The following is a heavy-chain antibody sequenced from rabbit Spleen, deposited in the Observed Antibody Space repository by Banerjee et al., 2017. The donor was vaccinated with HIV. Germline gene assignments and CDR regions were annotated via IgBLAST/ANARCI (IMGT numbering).Heavy chain of an antibody. CDR1: GFSFNSGYD. V-gene: IGHV1S40*01. J-gene: IGHJ4*01. D-gene: IGHD4-1*01. CDR3: ARDLAGAIGWNFNL. Sequence: QSLEESGGGLVKPGASLTLTCKASGFSFNSGYDACWVRQPPGKGLEWIASINSFTGRPVYAAWAKDRFTISKASWTTVTLQMTSLTAADTARYFCARDLAGAIGWNFNLWGPGTLVTVS. CDR2: INSFTGRP.